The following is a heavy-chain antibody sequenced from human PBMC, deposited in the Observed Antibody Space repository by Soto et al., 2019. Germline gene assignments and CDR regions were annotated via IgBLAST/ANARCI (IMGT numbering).Heavy chain of an antibody. J-gene: IGHJ4*02. Sequence: EASVKVSCKASGYTFTSYGISWVRQAPGQGLEWMGWISTYNGNTNYAQKLQGRVTMTTDTSTSSAYMDLRSLRSDDTAVYYCARMYHYDSSGYYSDYWGQGTLVTVSS. D-gene: IGHD3-22*01. CDR1: GYTFTSYG. CDR3: ARMYHYDSSGYYSDY. CDR2: ISTYNGNT. V-gene: IGHV1-18*01.